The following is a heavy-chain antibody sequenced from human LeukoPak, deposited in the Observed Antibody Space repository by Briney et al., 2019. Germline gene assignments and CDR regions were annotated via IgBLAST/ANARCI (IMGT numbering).Heavy chain of an antibody. J-gene: IGHJ6*03. CDR3: ARDSSGYYPDESYYYYMDV. D-gene: IGHD3-22*01. V-gene: IGHV1-18*01. Sequence: ASVKVSCKASGYTFTSYGISWVRQAPGQGLEWMGWIGAYNGNTNYAQKLQGRVTMTTDTSTSTAYMELRSLRSDDTAVYYCARDSSGYYPDESYYYYMDVWGKGTTVTVSS. CDR1: GYTFTSYG. CDR2: IGAYNGNT.